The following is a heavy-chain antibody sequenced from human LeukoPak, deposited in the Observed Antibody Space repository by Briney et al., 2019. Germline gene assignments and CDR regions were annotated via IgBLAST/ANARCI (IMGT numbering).Heavy chain of an antibody. V-gene: IGHV3-66*02. Sequence: GGSLRLSCAASGFTVGSNYMSWVRQAPGKGLEWVSVIYSGGSTYYADSVKGRFTISRDNSKNTLYLQMNSLRAEDTAVYYCARVDTAMEYYYGMDVWGQGTTVTVSS. CDR3: ARVDTAMEYYYGMDV. D-gene: IGHD5-18*01. CDR1: GFTVGSNY. CDR2: IYSGGST. J-gene: IGHJ6*02.